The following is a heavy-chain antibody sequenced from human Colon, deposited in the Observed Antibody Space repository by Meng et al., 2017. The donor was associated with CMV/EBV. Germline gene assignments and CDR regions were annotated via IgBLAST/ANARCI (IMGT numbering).Heavy chain of an antibody. CDR1: GFTFSSYW. J-gene: IGHJ6*02. CDR2: IKQDGSEK. Sequence: GESLKISCAASGFTFSSYWMSWVRQAPGKGLEWVANIKQDGSEKYYVDSVKGRFTISRDNAKNSLYLQMNSLRAEDTAVYYCAREICSGTFCYFYFGMDVWGQGTTVTVSS. CDR3: AREICSGTFCYFYFGMDV. V-gene: IGHV3-7*01. D-gene: IGHD2-2*01.